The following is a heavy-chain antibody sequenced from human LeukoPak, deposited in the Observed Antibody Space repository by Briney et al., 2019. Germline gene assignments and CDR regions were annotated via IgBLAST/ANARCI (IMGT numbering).Heavy chain of an antibody. CDR1: GYTFTSYA. D-gene: IGHD5-12*01. J-gene: IGHJ4*02. CDR2: INAGNGNT. CDR3: ARGLSGYVPNYFDY. V-gene: IGHV1-3*01. Sequence: ASVKVSCTASGYTFTSYAMHWVRQAPGQRLEWMGWINAGNGNTKYSQKFQGRVTITRDTSASTAYMELSSLRSEDTAVYYCARGLSGYVPNYFDYWGQGTLVTVSS.